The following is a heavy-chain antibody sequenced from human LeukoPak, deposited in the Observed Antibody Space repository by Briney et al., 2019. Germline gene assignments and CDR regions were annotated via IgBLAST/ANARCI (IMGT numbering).Heavy chain of an antibody. CDR2: ISGSGGSI. CDR3: ARESSPDNYFGSGRYYYYYAMVV. V-gene: IGHV3-23*01. Sequence: PGGSLRLSCAASGFTFSSYAMSWVRQAPGKGLEWVSAISGSGGSIYYADSVKGRFTISRDNSKNTLYLQMNSLRAEDTAIYYCARESSPDNYFGSGRYYYYYAMVVWGQGITVTVSS. D-gene: IGHD3-10*01. J-gene: IGHJ6*02. CDR1: GFTFSSYA.